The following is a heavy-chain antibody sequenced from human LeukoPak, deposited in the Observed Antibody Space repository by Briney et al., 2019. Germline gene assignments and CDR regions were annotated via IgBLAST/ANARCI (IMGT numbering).Heavy chain of an antibody. D-gene: IGHD3-3*01. Sequence: VASVKVSCKASGYTFTSYGISWVRQAPGQGLEWMGWISAYNGNTNYAQKLQGRVTMTTDTSTSTAYMELRSLRSDDTAVYYCARFLAIFGVVTPRGRRDHNWFDPWGQGTLVTVSS. CDR3: ARFLAIFGVVTPRGRRDHNWFDP. CDR1: GYTFTSYG. J-gene: IGHJ5*02. V-gene: IGHV1-18*01. CDR2: ISAYNGNT.